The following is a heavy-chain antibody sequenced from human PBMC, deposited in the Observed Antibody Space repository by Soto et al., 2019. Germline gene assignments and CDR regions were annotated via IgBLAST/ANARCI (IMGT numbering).Heavy chain of an antibody. D-gene: IGHD2-2*01. V-gene: IGHV1-69*02. CDR2: IIPMLTVT. CDR1: GGTFNTYT. CDR3: SIGSWSAETFDI. Sequence: QVHLVQSGAEVKTPGSSVKVSCKAAGGTFNTYTLIWVRQAPGHGLGWMGRIIPMLTVTNSAQKFQGRVTLTADKSTGTAFMELTSLRSDDTAIYYCSIGSWSAETFDIWGQGTMVTVSS. J-gene: IGHJ3*02.